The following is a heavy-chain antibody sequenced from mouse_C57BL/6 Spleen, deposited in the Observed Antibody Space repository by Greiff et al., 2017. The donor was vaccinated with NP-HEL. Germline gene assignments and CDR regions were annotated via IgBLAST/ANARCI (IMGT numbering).Heavy chain of an antibody. D-gene: IGHD2-4*01. CDR1: GSTFTSYG. CDR3: AREGLRRDWYFDV. Sequence: QVQLQQSGAELARPGASVKLSCKASGSTFTSYGISWVKQRTGQGLEWIGEIYPRSGNTYYNEKFKGKATLIADKSSSTAYMELRSLTSEDSAVYCCAREGLRRDWYFDVWGTGTTVTVSS. CDR2: IYPRSGNT. V-gene: IGHV1-81*01. J-gene: IGHJ1*03.